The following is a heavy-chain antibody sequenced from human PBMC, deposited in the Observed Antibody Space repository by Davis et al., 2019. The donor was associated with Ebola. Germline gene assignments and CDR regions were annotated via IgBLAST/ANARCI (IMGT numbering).Heavy chain of an antibody. CDR2: IKQDGSEK. D-gene: IGHD6-13*01. CDR1: GFSFSSYW. Sequence: GGSLRLSCAASGFSFSSYWMSWVRQAPGKGLEWVANIKQDGSEKYYVDSVKGRFTISTDNAKNSLFLEMNSLRAEDTAVYYCARDFRWQQLVLNAFDIWGQGTMVTVSS. CDR3: ARDFRWQQLVLNAFDI. V-gene: IGHV3-7*01. J-gene: IGHJ3*02.